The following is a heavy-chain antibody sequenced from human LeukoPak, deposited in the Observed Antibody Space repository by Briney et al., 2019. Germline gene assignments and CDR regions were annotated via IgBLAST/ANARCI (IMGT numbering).Heavy chain of an antibody. CDR2: FKFGTT. V-gene: IGHV3-15*01. Sequence: GGSLRLSCAASGFTLSNSWMSWVRQAPGKGLERVGRFKFGTTDYAAPVKGRFTVSRDDSKVTFYLQMNSLKNEDTAVYYCATDIAGAGKGEFDFWGQGTLVTVSS. J-gene: IGHJ4*02. D-gene: IGHD6-19*01. CDR1: GFTLSNSW. CDR3: ATDIAGAGKGEFDF.